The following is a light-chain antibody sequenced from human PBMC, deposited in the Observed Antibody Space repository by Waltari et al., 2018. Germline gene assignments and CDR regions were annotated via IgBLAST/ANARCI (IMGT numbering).Light chain of an antibody. CDR1: SSDVGGYNY. CDR2: DVS. Sequence: PGQSITIPCPGTSSDVGGYNYVSWYQQHPGKAPKLMIYDVSKRPSGVSNRFSGSKSGNTASLTISGLQAEDEADYYCCSYAGSSTLVFGGGTKLTVL. J-gene: IGLJ2*01. CDR3: CSYAGSSTLV. V-gene: IGLV2-23*02.